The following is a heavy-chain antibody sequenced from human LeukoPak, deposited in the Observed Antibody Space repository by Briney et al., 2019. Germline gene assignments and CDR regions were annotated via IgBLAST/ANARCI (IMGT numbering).Heavy chain of an antibody. CDR3: AKVRGQWLTY. CDR1: GFTFSSYA. J-gene: IGHJ4*02. V-gene: IGHV3-23*01. D-gene: IGHD6-19*01. Sequence: TGGSLRLSCAASGFTFSSYAVSWVRQAPGKGLEWVSAISGSGGSTYYADSVKGRFTISRDNSKNTLYLQMNSLRAEDTAVYYCAKVRGQWLTYWGQGTLVTVSS. CDR2: ISGSGGST.